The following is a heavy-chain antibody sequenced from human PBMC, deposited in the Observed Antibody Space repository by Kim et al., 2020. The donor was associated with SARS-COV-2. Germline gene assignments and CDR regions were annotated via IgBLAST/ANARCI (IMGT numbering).Heavy chain of an antibody. Sequence: GGSLRLSCAASGFTFSSYGMHWVRQAPGKGLEWVAVISYDGSNKYYADSVKGRFTISRDNSKNTLYLQMNSLRAEDTAVYYCAKCVCGRRYRQAYYYYYYGMDVWGQGTTVTVSS. J-gene: IGHJ6*02. V-gene: IGHV3-30*18. CDR2: ISYDGSNK. CDR3: AKCVCGRRYRQAYYYYYYGMDV. D-gene: IGHD3-16*01. CDR1: GFTFSSYG.